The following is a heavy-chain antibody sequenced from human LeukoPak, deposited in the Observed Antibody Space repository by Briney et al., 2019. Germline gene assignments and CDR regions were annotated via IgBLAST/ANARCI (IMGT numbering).Heavy chain of an antibody. CDR1: GYTFTSYS. V-gene: IGHV1-46*01. D-gene: IGHD4-17*01. CDR3: TRGGRDYGDTRFDP. J-gene: IGHJ5*02. Sequence: ASVKVSCKASGYTFTSYSMHWVRQAPGQGLEWMGMINPSGGRTTYAQKFQGRVTMTRDTSTSTANIELYSLRSDDTAVYYCTRGGRDYGDTRFDPWGQGTLVTVSS. CDR2: INPSGGRT.